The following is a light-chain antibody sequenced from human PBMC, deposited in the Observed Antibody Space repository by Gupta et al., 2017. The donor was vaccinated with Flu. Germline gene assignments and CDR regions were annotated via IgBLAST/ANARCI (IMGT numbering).Light chain of an antibody. CDR1: QSISSY. V-gene: IGKV1-39*01. CDR2: AAS. J-gene: IGKJ2*01. Sequence: DIQMTQSPSSLSSSVGDRVTITCRASQSISSYLNWYQQKPGKAPKLLIYAASSLQSGVPSRFSGSGSGTDFTLTISRLQPEDFATYSCQHRDSTQYSFGQGTKLEIK. CDR3: QHRDSTQYS.